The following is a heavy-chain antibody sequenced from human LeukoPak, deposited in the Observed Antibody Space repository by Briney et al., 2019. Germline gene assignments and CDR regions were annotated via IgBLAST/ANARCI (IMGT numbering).Heavy chain of an antibody. D-gene: IGHD5-24*01. CDR3: ARDPVEMANPGICSYSDY. V-gene: IGHV1-69*04. Sequence: SVKVSCKASGGTFSSYAISWVRQAPGQGLEWMGRIIPIFGIANYAQKFQGRVTITADKSTSTAYMELSSLRSENTAVYYCARDPVEMANPGICSYSDYWGQGTLVTVSS. CDR1: GGTFSSYA. J-gene: IGHJ4*02. CDR2: IIPIFGIA.